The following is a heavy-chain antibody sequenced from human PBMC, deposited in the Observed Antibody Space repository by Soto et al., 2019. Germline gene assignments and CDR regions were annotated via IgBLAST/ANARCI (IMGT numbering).Heavy chain of an antibody. CDR3: ARGLRGVLDY. CDR1: GFNFGNFG. J-gene: IGHJ4*02. Sequence: TGGSLRLSCVASGFNFGNFGMHWVRQAPGKGLEWLTVISNDENIKQDSVRGRFAIARDNSKNTLYLHLTSLRAEDTDIYYCARGLRGVLDYWGQGTLVTVYS. V-gene: IGHV3-33*01. CDR2: ISNDENIK. D-gene: IGHD5-12*01.